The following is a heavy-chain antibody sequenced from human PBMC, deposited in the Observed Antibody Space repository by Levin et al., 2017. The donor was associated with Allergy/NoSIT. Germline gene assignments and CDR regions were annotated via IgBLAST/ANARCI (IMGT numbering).Heavy chain of an antibody. J-gene: IGHJ4*02. CDR3: AREKAVAGTGSFDY. CDR2: IRQDASDE. Sequence: GESLKISCAGSGFTFSSYWMTWVRQAPGKGLEWVARIRQDASDEYYLASVRGRFTISRDNAKNSPFLQMRSLRAEDTAMYYCAREKAVAGTGSFDYWGQGTPVTVSS. CDR1: GFTFSSYW. V-gene: IGHV3-7*01. D-gene: IGHD6-19*01.